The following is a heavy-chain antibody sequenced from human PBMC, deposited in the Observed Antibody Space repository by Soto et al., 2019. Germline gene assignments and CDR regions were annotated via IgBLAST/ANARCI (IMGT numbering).Heavy chain of an antibody. CDR3: ARGREYRVNVFDI. CDR1: GGSISSYY. V-gene: IGHV4-59*08. CDR2: IYYSGST. D-gene: IGHD2-21*01. Sequence: SETLSLTCTVSGGSISSYYWSWIRQPPGKGLEWIGYIYYSGSTNYNPSLKSRVTISVDTSKNQFSLKLSSVTAADTAVSYCARGREYRVNVFDIWGQGTMVTVSS. J-gene: IGHJ3*02.